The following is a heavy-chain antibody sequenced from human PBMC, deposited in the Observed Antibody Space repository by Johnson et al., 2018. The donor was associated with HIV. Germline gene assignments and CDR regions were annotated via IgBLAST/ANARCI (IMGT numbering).Heavy chain of an antibody. CDR1: GFTFSSYA. D-gene: IGHD4-23*01. CDR2: ISYDGSNK. Sequence: QVQLVESGGGVVQPGRSLRLSCAASGFTFSSYAMHWVRQAPGKGLECVAVISYDGSNKYYAYSVKGRFTISRDNSKNTLYLQMNSLRAEDTAVYYCARGYGGNYDAFDIWGQGRLV. V-gene: IGHV3-30*04. J-gene: IGHJ3*02. CDR3: ARGYGGNYDAFDI.